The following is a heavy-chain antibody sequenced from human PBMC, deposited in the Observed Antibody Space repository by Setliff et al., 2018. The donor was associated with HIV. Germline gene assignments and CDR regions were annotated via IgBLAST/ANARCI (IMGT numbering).Heavy chain of an antibody. Sequence: SETLSLTCTVSGDSITNSMHYWSWIRQPPGKGLEFIGSIHYNDGKTYYNAALRSRVTISADTSTNQFSLKLNSVTAADTAGYYCASRIYYYDSSRVLREEGFDPWGQGTLVTVSS. CDR2: IHYNDGKT. D-gene: IGHD3-22*01. V-gene: IGHV4-39*01. CDR3: ASRIYYYDSSRVLREEGFDP. CDR1: GDSITNSMHY. J-gene: IGHJ5*02.